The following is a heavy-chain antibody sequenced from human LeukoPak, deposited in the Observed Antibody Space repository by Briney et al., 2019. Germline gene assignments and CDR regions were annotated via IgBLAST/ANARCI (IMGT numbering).Heavy chain of an antibody. D-gene: IGHD6-19*01. CDR3: ARGGRGWVSDY. CDR1: AYSFTNYG. Sequence: ASVKVSCKASAYSFTNYGINWVRQAPGQGLEWMGWINPYSGNANYAQNLQGRVTMTTDTSTTTAYMELRSLRSDDTAVYYCARGGRGWVSDYWGQGTLGTVSS. CDR2: INPYSGNA. V-gene: IGHV1-18*01. J-gene: IGHJ4*02.